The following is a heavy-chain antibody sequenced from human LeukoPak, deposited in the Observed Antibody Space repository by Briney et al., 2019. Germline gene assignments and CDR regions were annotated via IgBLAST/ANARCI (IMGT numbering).Heavy chain of an antibody. CDR2: IRYDGSNK. V-gene: IGHV3-30*02. D-gene: IGHD3-16*02. J-gene: IGHJ4*02. CDR3: ARDRPGFGGILGQLDF. Sequence: GGSLRLSCASSGFTFSSYGMHWVRQAPGKGLEWVTFIRYDGSNKYYADSVKGRFTISRDNSKNTLDLQMNSLRAEDTAMYYCARDRPGFGGILGQLDFWGPGTLATVSS. CDR1: GFTFSSYG.